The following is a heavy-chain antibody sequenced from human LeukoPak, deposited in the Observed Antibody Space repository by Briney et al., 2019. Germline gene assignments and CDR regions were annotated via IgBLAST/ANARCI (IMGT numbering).Heavy chain of an antibody. Sequence: GASVKVSCKASGGTFSSYAIGWVRQAPGQGLGWMGRIIPIFGTANYAQKFQGRVTITTDESTSTAYMELSSLRSEDTAVYYCASSYCGGDCYQGPFDYWGQGTLVTVSS. V-gene: IGHV1-69*05. D-gene: IGHD2-21*02. CDR3: ASSYCGGDCYQGPFDY. CDR1: GGTFSSYA. CDR2: IIPIFGTA. J-gene: IGHJ4*02.